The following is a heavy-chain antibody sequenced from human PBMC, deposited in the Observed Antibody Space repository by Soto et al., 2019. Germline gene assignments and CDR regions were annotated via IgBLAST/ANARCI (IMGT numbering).Heavy chain of an antibody. V-gene: IGHV3-53*01. Sequence: GGSLRLSCAASGLSVVGSYMNWFRQSEQKGLEWISVVYPDDNTYYAESVRGRFTISRDRCKNTVSLQMNSQRAEDTAVSYCARLPGAFYYDNGDYDFLDYWGQGTLVTVSS. D-gene: IGHD3-3*01. CDR3: ARLPGAFYYDNGDYDFLDY. J-gene: IGHJ4*02. CDR1: GLSVVGSY. CDR2: VYPDDNT.